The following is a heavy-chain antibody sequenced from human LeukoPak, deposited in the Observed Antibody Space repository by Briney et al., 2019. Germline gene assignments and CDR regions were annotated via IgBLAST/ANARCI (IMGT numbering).Heavy chain of an antibody. V-gene: IGHV3-53*01. J-gene: IGHJ4*02. D-gene: IGHD3-22*01. CDR2: IYSGGST. Sequence: PGGSLRLSCAASGFTVSSNYMSWVRQAPGKGLEWVSVIYSGGSTYYADSVKGRFTISRDNSKNTLYLQMNSLRAEDTAVYYCARIYDSSGRRGVVDYWGQGTLVTVSS. CDR3: ARIYDSSGRRGVVDY. CDR1: GFTVSSNY.